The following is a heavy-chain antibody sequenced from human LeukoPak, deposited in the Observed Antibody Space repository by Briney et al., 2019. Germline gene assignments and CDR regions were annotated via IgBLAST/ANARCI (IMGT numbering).Heavy chain of an antibody. CDR1: GFTLWYYI. V-gene: IGHV3-21*01. CDR3: ARDREDAEFGDY. Sequence: PGGSLRHSFAASGFTLWYYIMNWVRPATGKGLEWVSFISSSSSYIYYADSVKGRFTISRDNAKNSLYLQMNSPRAEDTAVYYCARDREDAEFGDYWGQGTLVTGSS. D-gene: IGHD2/OR15-2a*01. J-gene: IGHJ4*02. CDR2: ISSSSSYI.